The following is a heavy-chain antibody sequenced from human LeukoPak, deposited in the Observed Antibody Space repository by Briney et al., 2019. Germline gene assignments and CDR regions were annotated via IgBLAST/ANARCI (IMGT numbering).Heavy chain of an antibody. D-gene: IGHD2-15*01. V-gene: IGHV1-69*13. CDR1: GGTFSSYA. CDR2: IIPIFGTA. CDR3: ASLGYCSGGSCYENWFDP. Sequence: VASVKVSCKASGGTFSSYAISWVRQAPGQGLEWMGGIIPIFGTANYAQKFQGRVTITADESTSTAYMELSSLRSEDTAVYYCASLGYCSGGSCYENWFDPWGQGTLVTVSS. J-gene: IGHJ5*02.